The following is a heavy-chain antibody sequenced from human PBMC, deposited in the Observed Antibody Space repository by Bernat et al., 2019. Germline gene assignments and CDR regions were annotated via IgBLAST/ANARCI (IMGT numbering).Heavy chain of an antibody. Sequence: QVQLQESGPGLVKPLQTLSLTCTVSGVSMSSGFYYWNWIRQPAGKGLEWIGRIPTSGSTNYNPSLKNRVTISIDTSRNQVSLKLRSVTAADTSVYYCARDDVGVVGSAYWGHGSLVTVSS. CDR3: ARDDVGVVGSAY. CDR1: GVSMSSGFYY. CDR2: IPTSGST. D-gene: IGHD2-21*02. V-gene: IGHV4-61*02. J-gene: IGHJ4*01.